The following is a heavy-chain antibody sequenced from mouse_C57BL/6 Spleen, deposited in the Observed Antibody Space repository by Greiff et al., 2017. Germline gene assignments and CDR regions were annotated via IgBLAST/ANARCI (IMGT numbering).Heavy chain of an antibody. CDR3: ARTRGAMDY. Sequence: EVHLVESGGGLVKPGGSLKLSCAASGFTFSDYGMHWVRQAPEKGLEWVAYISSGSSTIYYADTVKGRFTISRDNAKNTLFLQMTSLWSEYTAMYYCARTRGAMDYWGQGTSVTVSS. CDR2: ISSGSSTI. V-gene: IGHV5-17*01. J-gene: IGHJ4*01. CDR1: GFTFSDYG.